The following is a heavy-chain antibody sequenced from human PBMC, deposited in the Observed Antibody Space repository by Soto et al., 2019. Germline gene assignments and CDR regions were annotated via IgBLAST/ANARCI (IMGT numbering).Heavy chain of an antibody. V-gene: IGHV4-4*07. CDR1: GGSISNYY. D-gene: IGHD3-22*01. CDR3: ARPHYDSNTFYYFFDY. J-gene: IGHJ4*02. Sequence: PSETLSLTCTVSGGSISNYYWTWIRQPAGKGLEWIGRMYSSGSTNYSPSLKSRVTISVDTSKNQFSLELSSVTAADTAVYYCARPHYDSNTFYYFFDYWGQGTLVTVSS. CDR2: MYSSGST.